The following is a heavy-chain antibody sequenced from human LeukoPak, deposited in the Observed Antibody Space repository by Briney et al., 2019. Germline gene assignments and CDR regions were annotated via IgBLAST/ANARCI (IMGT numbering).Heavy chain of an antibody. J-gene: IGHJ3*02. CDR1: GYTFTSYG. V-gene: IGHV1-18*01. CDR2: ISAYNGNT. Sequence: ASVKVSCKASGYTFTSYGISWVRQAPGQGLEWMGWISAYNGNTNYAQKFQGRVTITADKSTSTAYMELSSLRSEDTAVYYCARALTGDAEHDAFDIWGQGTMVTVSS. D-gene: IGHD7-27*01. CDR3: ARALTGDAEHDAFDI.